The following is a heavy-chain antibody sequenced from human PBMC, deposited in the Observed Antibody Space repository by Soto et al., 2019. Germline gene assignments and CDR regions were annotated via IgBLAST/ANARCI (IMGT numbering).Heavy chain of an antibody. V-gene: IGHV1-8*01. J-gene: IGHJ6*02. D-gene: IGHD2-15*01. Sequence: AASVKVSCKASGYTFTSYDINWVRQATGQGLEWMGWMNPNSGNTGYAQKFQGRVTMTRNTSISTAYMELSSLRSEDTAVYYCARVRCSGGSCYRPYYGMDVWGQGTTVTVSS. CDR3: ARVRCSGGSCYRPYYGMDV. CDR2: MNPNSGNT. CDR1: GYTFTSYD.